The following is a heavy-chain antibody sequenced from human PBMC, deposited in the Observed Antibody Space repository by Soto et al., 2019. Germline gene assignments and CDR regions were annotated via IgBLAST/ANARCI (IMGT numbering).Heavy chain of an antibody. CDR2: IIPIFGTA. J-gene: IGHJ4*02. V-gene: IGHV1-69*13. CDR1: GGTFSSYA. CDR3: ARDHYYDSSGYYVIDC. D-gene: IGHD3-22*01. Sequence: SVKVSCKASGGTFSSYAISWVRQAPGQGLEWMGGIIPIFGTANYAQKFQGRVTITADESTSTAYMELSSLRSEDTAVYYCARDHYYDSSGYYVIDCWGQGTLVTAPQ.